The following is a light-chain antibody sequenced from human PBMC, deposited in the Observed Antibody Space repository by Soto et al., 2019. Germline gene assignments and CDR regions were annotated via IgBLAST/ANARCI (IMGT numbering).Light chain of an antibody. V-gene: IGLV2-14*01. CDR1: SSDVGGYNY. CDR2: DVS. CDR3: SSYTSSSPL. Sequence: QSVLTQPASVSGSPGQSITISCTGTSSDVGGYNYVSWYQQHPGKAPKLMIYDVSNRPSGVSNRFSGSKSGNTASLTISGLQAEDEADYYCSSYTSSSPLFSGGTKLAVL. J-gene: IGLJ2*01.